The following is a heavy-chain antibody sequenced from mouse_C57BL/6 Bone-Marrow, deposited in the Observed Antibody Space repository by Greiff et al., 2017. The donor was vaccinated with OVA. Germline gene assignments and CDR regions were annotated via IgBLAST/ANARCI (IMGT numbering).Heavy chain of an antibody. CDR1: GFTFSDYG. J-gene: IGHJ2*01. CDR3: ARWTAQATGTYDYFDY. CDR2: ISSGSSTI. V-gene: IGHV5-17*01. D-gene: IGHD3-2*02. Sequence: EVQRVESGGGLVKPGGSLKLSCAASGFTFSDYGMHWVRQAPEKGLEWVAYISSGSSTIYYADTVKGRFTISRDNAKNTLFLQMTSLRSEDTAMYYCARWTAQATGTYDYFDYWGQGTTLTVSS.